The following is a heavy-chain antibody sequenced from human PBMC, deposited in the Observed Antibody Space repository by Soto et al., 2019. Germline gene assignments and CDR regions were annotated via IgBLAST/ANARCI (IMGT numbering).Heavy chain of an antibody. CDR1: GFTFSSFG. Sequence: QVQLVESGGGVVQPGRSLRLSCAASGFTFSSFGMHWVRQAPGKGLEWVAVIWYEGGEEYYADSEKGRFTISRDTSKNTVYLQMKSLRAEDTAVYYCTRANRGSGWFSYSHYGLDVWGQGTTVTVSS. J-gene: IGHJ6*02. D-gene: IGHD6-19*01. V-gene: IGHV3-33*01. CDR2: IWYEGGEE. CDR3: TRANRGSGWFSYSHYGLDV.